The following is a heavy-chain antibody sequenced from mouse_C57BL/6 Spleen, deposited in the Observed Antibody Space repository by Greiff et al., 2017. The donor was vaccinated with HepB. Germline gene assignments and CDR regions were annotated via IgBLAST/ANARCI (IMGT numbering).Heavy chain of an antibody. CDR1: GYSFTDYN. CDR2: INPNYGTT. Sequence: EVQLQQSGPELVKPGASVKISCKASGYSFTDYNMNWVKQSNGKSLEWIGVINPNYGTTSYNQKFKGKATLTVDQSSSTAYMQLNSLTSEDSAVYYCASSDYYGSSYYAMDYWGQGTSVTVSS. CDR3: ASSDYYGSSYYAMDY. J-gene: IGHJ4*01. V-gene: IGHV1-39*01. D-gene: IGHD1-1*01.